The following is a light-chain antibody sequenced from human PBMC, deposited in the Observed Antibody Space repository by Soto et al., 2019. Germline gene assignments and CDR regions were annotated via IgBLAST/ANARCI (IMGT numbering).Light chain of an antibody. J-gene: IGKJ5*01. CDR1: QSVGSY. Sequence: EIVLTQSPATLSLSPGERATLSCRASQSVGSYLAWYQQKPGQAPRLLIHDASNRATGIPARFSGSGSGTDFTLTISSLEPEDFAVYYCQQRSNWPITFGQGTRLQMK. V-gene: IGKV3-11*01. CDR2: DAS. CDR3: QQRSNWPIT.